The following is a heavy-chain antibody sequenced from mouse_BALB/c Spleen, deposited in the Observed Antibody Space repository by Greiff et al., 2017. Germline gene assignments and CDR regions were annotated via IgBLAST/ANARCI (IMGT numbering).Heavy chain of an antibody. D-gene: IGHD1-3*01. Sequence: EVMLVESGGGLVKPGGSLKLSCAASGFTFSSYAMSWVRQTPEQRLEWVATISSGGSYTYYPDSVKGRFTISRDNAKNTLYLQMSSLRSEDTDMYNCAREMEIRSGLAYWGQGTVVTVAA. CDR2: ISSGGSYT. V-gene: IGHV5-9-1*01. J-gene: IGHJ3*01. CDR3: AREMEIRSGLAY. CDR1: GFTFSSYA.